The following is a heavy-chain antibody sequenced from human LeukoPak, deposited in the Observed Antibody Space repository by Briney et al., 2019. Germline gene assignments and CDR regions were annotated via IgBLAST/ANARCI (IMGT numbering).Heavy chain of an antibody. Sequence: ASVKVSCKTSGYTFTNGYLHWVRQAPGKGLEWVGIINPGDGSKKYAQKFQGRVTITRYTSTSTVYMELSILGPEDTAVYYCARVGQLVFDYWGQGALVTVSS. J-gene: IGHJ4*02. CDR2: INPGDGSK. CDR1: GYTFTNGY. CDR3: ARVGQLVFDY. V-gene: IGHV1-46*03. D-gene: IGHD6-6*01.